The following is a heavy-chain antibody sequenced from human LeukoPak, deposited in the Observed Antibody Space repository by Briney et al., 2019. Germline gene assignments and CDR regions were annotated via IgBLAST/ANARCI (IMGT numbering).Heavy chain of an antibody. CDR1: GFAFSNYG. V-gene: IGHV3-23*01. Sequence: PGGSLRLSCAASGFAFSNYGMNWVRQAPGKGLEWVSGITGSGSTTYYADSVKGRFTISRDNAKNSLYLQMNSLRAEDTAVYYCARDYYDILTGYKYFDYWGQGTLVTVSS. D-gene: IGHD3-9*01. CDR3: ARDYYDILTGYKYFDY. CDR2: ITGSGSTT. J-gene: IGHJ4*02.